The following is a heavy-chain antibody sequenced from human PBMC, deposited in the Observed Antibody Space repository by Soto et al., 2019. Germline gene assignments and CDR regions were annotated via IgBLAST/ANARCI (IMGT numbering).Heavy chain of an antibody. CDR3: ARERSSGAFDI. D-gene: IGHD1-26*01. V-gene: IGHV1-8*01. CDR2: MNPNSANT. J-gene: IGHJ3*02. Sequence: QVQLVQSGAEVKKPGASVTVSCKTSGYTFTSYDINWVRQATGQGLEWMGWMNPNSANTAYAQKFQGRVTMTRNTSIITAYMELSSLRSEDTAVYYCARERSSGAFDIWGQGTMVTVSS. CDR1: GYTFTSYD.